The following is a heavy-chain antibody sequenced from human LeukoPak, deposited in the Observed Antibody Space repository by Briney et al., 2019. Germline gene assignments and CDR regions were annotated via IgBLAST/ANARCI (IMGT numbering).Heavy chain of an antibody. D-gene: IGHD1-7*01. J-gene: IGHJ4*02. CDR2: INPSGGST. CDR1: GYTFTSYY. V-gene: IGHV1-46*01. Sequence: EASVKVSCKASGYTFTSYYMHWVRQAPGQGLEWMGIINPSGGSTSYAQKFQGRVTMTRDMSTSTVYMELSSLRSEDTAVYYCARVGSRNWNYDPPGEYWGQGTLVTVSS. CDR3: ARVGSRNWNYDPPGEY.